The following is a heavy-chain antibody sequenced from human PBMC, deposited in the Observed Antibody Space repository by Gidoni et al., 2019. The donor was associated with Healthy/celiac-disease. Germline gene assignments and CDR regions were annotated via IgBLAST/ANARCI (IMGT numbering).Heavy chain of an antibody. CDR2: IKQDGSEK. D-gene: IGHD3-9*01. Sequence: EVQLVESGGGLVQPGGSLRLSCAASGFTFSSYWMSWVRQAPGKGLEWVANIKQDGSEKYYVDSVKGRFTISRDNAKNSLYLQMNSLRAEDTAVYYCARSHHTYYDILTGYYSPTTNFDYWGQGTLVTVSS. J-gene: IGHJ4*02. CDR3: ARSHHTYYDILTGYYSPTTNFDY. CDR1: GFTFSSYW. V-gene: IGHV3-7*01.